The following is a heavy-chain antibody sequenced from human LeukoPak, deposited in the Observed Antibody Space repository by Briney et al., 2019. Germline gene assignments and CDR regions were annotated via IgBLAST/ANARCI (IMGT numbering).Heavy chain of an antibody. J-gene: IGHJ4*02. CDR2: IYSGGST. D-gene: IGHD3-22*01. Sequence: PGGSLRLSCTASGFTFSDHYMDWVREAPGKGLEWVSVIYSGGSTYYADSVKGRFTISRDNSKNTLYLQMNSLRAEDTAVYYCARSLYDSSGYYYRYYFDYWGQGTLVTVSS. V-gene: IGHV3-66*01. CDR3: ARSLYDSSGYYYRYYFDY. CDR1: GFTFSDHY.